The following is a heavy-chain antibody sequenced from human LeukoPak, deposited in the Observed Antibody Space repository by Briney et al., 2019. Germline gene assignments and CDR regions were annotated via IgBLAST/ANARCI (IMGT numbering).Heavy chain of an antibody. CDR1: GGSXXXYY. CDR2: INHSGST. V-gene: IGHV4-34*01. J-gene: IGHJ3*02. Sequence: SLTXXXXGGSXXXYYWSWIRQPPGKGLEWIGEINHSGSTNYNPSLKSRVTISVDTSKNQFSLKLSSVTAADTAVYYCARARHYYVILTGYIWGQGTMVTVSS. CDR3: ARARHYYVILTGYI. D-gene: IGHD3-9*01.